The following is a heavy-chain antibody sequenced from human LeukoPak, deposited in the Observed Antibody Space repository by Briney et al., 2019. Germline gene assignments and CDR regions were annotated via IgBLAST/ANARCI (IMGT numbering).Heavy chain of an antibody. V-gene: IGHV3-48*03. CDR2: ISSSGNTI. D-gene: IGHD5-12*01. CDR1: GFTFSSYE. J-gene: IGHJ4*02. Sequence: GGSLRLSCAASGFTFSSYEMNCVRQAPGKGLEWVSYISSSGNTIYYGDSVKGRFTISRDDAKNSLYLQMNSLRAEDTAVYYCARERGYSGYDYFIDSPSDYWGQGTLVTVSS. CDR3: ARERGYSGYDYFIDSPSDY.